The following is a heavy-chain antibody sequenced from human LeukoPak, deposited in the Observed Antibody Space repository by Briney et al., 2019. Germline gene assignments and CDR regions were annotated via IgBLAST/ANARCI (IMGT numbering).Heavy chain of an antibody. D-gene: IGHD3-10*01. Sequence: GESLKISCKGSGYSFTSCWIGWVRQMPGKGLEWMGIIYPGDSDTRYSPSFQGQVTISADKSISTAYLQWSSLKASDTAVYYCARQADPITMVRGATRADYYYYMDVWGKGTTVTVSS. CDR2: IYPGDSDT. CDR1: GYSFTSCW. CDR3: ARQADPITMVRGATRADYYYYMDV. V-gene: IGHV5-51*01. J-gene: IGHJ6*03.